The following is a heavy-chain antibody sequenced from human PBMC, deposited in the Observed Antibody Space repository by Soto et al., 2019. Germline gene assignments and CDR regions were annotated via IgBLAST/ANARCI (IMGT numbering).Heavy chain of an antibody. J-gene: IGHJ5*02. CDR1: GGSISSYY. Sequence: SETLSLTCTVSGGSISSYYWSWIRQPPGKGLEWIGYIYYSGSTNYNPSLKSRVTISVDTSKNQFSLKLSSVTAADTAAYYCARTWFGELFSWFDPWGQGTLVTVSS. CDR2: IYYSGST. V-gene: IGHV4-59*01. CDR3: ARTWFGELFSWFDP. D-gene: IGHD3-10*01.